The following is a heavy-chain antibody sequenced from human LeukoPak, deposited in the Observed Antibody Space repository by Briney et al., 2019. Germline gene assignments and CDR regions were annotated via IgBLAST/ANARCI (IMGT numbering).Heavy chain of an antibody. Sequence: PGGSLRLSCAASGFSLGDYWMSWVRQAPGKGLEWVANINEAGTMKSVADSVKGRFTISRDNTKNSLYLEMNSLRAEDTAVYYCARGVNYYDSSGYYGYWGQGTLVTVSS. CDR2: INEAGTMK. D-gene: IGHD3-22*01. V-gene: IGHV3-7*01. J-gene: IGHJ4*02. CDR1: GFSLGDYW. CDR3: ARGVNYYDSSGYYGY.